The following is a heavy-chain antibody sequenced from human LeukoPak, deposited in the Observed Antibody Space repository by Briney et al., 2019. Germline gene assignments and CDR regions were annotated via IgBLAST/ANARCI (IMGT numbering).Heavy chain of an antibody. CDR1: GGTFSSYA. Sequence: SVKVSCKASGGTFSSYAISWVRQAPGQGLEWMGRIIPIFGTANYAQKFQGRVTITTDESTSTAYMELSSLRSEDTAVYYCARTPRTCSGGSCWFDPWGQGTLVTVSS. V-gene: IGHV1-69*05. CDR2: IIPIFGTA. J-gene: IGHJ5*02. CDR3: ARTPRTCSGGSCWFDP. D-gene: IGHD2-15*01.